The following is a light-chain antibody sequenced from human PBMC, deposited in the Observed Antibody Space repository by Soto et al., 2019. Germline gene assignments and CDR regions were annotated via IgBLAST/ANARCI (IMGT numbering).Light chain of an antibody. CDR2: GAS. CDR1: QSVSSDY. J-gene: IGKJ4*01. Sequence: EIVLTQSPGTLSLSPGERATLSCRASQSVSSDYLAWYQQKPGQAPRLLIYGASSRATGIPDRFIGSASGTDFTLIISRLEPEDFAVYYCQQCGSSPPVTFGGGTKVEIK. CDR3: QQCGSSPPVT. V-gene: IGKV3-20*01.